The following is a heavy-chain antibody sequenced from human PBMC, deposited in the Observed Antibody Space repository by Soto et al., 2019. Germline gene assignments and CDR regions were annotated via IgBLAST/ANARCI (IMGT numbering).Heavy chain of an antibody. CDR2: TYYRSKWYN. D-gene: IGHD3-10*01. V-gene: IGHV6-1*01. CDR1: GYSVSSNSAA. CDR3: ARAAMVRGVIIGYYGMDV. J-gene: IGHJ6*02. Sequence: SHTLSLTCAISGYSVSSNSAALNWIRQSPSRGLEWLGRTYYRSKWYNDYAVSVKSRITINPDTSKNQFSLQPNSVTPEDTAVYYCARAAMVRGVIIGYYGMDVWGQGTTVTVSS.